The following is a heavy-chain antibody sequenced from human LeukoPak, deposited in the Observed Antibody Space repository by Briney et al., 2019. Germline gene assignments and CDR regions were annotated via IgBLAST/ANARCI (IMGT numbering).Heavy chain of an antibody. D-gene: IGHD5-12*01. CDR1: GFIFNSYG. CDR3: TTDIVATMGSLGY. Sequence: GASLRLSCTGSGFIFNSYGINWVRQAPGKGLEWVAYISSSTSNIFYADSVKGRFTISRDHAKDSVLLQMNSLKTEDTAVYYCTTDIVATMGSLGYWGQGTLVTVSS. V-gene: IGHV3-48*01. J-gene: IGHJ4*02. CDR2: ISSSTSNI.